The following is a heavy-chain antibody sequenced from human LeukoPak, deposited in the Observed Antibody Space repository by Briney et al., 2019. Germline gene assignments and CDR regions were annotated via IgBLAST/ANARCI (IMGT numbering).Heavy chain of an antibody. D-gene: IGHD6-19*01. Sequence: GGSLRLSRAASGFTFSSYSMNWVRQAPGKGLEWVSYISSSISVIYYADSVKGRFTISRDNAKNSLYLQMNSLRDEDTAVYYCARDQYSGHWYYALDIWGQGTMVTVSS. CDR3: ARDQYSGHWYYALDI. CDR2: ISSSISVI. V-gene: IGHV3-48*02. J-gene: IGHJ3*02. CDR1: GFTFSSYS.